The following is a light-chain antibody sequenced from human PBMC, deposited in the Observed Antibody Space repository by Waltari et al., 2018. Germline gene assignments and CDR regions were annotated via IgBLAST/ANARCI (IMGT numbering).Light chain of an antibody. Sequence: QAVVTQPTSLSASPGASVSLTCTLRSGVNVGTYTIYWYQQTPGSPPRFLLRYRSDSEKKQGSGVHSRFSGFKDASANRGILLISGLQSEDEADYYCMIWYSSTWVFGGGTRLTVL. J-gene: IGLJ3*02. CDR1: SGVNVGTYT. V-gene: IGLV5-45*01. CDR2: YRSDSEK. CDR3: MIWYSSTWV.